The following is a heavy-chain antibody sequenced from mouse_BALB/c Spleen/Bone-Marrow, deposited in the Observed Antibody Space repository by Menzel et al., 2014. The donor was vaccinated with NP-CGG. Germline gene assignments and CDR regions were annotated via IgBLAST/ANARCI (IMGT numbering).Heavy chain of an antibody. CDR1: GYSITSDYA. CDR2: ISYSGST. Sequence: EVKLQESGPGLVKPSPSLSLPCTVTGYSITSDYAWNWIRQFPGNQLEWMGSISYSGSTSYNPSLKSRISLTRDTSKNQFVLQLNSVTTEDTATDYCARNGYYYYFDYWGQGTTLTVSS. D-gene: IGHD2-3*01. CDR3: ARNGYYYYFDY. V-gene: IGHV3-2*02. J-gene: IGHJ2*01.